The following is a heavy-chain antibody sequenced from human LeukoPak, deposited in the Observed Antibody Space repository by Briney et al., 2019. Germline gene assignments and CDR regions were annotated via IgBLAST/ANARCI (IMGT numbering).Heavy chain of an antibody. J-gene: IGHJ6*02. CDR1: GYTFTTWY. CDR3: ARDLIVGATFGYYYYYGMDV. D-gene: IGHD1-26*01. CDR2: LNPSGGST. Sequence: ASVKVSCKTSGYTFTTWYMHWVRQAPGQGLEWMGILNPSGGSTSYAQKFQGRVTMTRDTSTSTVYMELSSLRSEDTAVYYCARDLIVGATFGYYYYYGMDVWGQGTTVTVSS. V-gene: IGHV1-46*01.